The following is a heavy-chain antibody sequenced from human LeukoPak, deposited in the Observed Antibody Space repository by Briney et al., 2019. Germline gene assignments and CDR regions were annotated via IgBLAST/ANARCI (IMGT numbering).Heavy chain of an antibody. CDR3: ARDLKSSSSWYPLSRSSGMDV. V-gene: IGHV1-69*04. J-gene: IGHJ6*02. CDR1: GGTFSSYT. Sequence: SVKVSCKASGGTFSSYTISWVRQAPGQGLEWMGTIIPILGIANYAQKFQGRVTITADKSTSTAYMELSSLRSEDTAVYYCARDLKSSSSWYPLSRSSGMDVWGQGTTVTVSS. D-gene: IGHD6-13*01. CDR2: IIPILGIA.